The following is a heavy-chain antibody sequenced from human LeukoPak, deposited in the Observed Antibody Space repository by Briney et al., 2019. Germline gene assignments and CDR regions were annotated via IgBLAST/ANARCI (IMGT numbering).Heavy chain of an antibody. J-gene: IGHJ4*02. Sequence: GGSLRLSCAASGFTFSIFSMNWVRQAPGKGLEWVSSISSSSDYIYYADSVKGRFTISRDNAKNSLYLQMNSLRAEDTAVYYCARANGPDYYDSSGYSAGVRWGQGTLVTVSS. CDR2: ISSSSDYI. CDR3: ARANGPDYYDSSGYSAGVR. D-gene: IGHD3-22*01. CDR1: GFTFSIFS. V-gene: IGHV3-21*01.